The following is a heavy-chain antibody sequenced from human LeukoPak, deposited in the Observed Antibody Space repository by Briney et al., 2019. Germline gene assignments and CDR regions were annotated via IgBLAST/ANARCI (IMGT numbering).Heavy chain of an antibody. J-gene: IGHJ4*02. CDR1: GYSISSGYY. V-gene: IGHV4-38-2*02. D-gene: IGHD4-17*01. Sequence: SETLSLTCTVSGYSISSGYYWGWIRQPPGKGLEWIGSIYHSGNTYYNPSLKSRVTISVDTSKNQFSLKLSSVSAADTAVYYCARAGYGDSDFDYWGQGTLVTVSS. CDR2: IYHSGNT. CDR3: ARAGYGDSDFDY.